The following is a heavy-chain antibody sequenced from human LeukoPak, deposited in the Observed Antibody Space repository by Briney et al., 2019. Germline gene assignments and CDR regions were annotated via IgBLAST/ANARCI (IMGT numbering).Heavy chain of an antibody. CDR2: IWYDGSNK. CDR1: GFTFSSYG. D-gene: IGHD3-22*01. V-gene: IGHV3-33*01. Sequence: GRSLRLSCAASGFTFSSYGMHWVRQAPGKRLEWVAVIWYDGSNKYYADSVKGRFTISRDNSKNTLYLQMNSLRAEDTAVYYCAREEATYYYDSSGFLDYWGQGTLVTVSS. CDR3: AREEATYYYDSSGFLDY. J-gene: IGHJ4*02.